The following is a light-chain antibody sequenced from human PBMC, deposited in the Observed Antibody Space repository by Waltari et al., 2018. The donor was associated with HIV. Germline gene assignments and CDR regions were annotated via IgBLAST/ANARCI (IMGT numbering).Light chain of an antibody. CDR3: QQNYITPLT. V-gene: IGKV1-39*01. Sequence: DIQLTQSPSPLSASVGDRATITCRASQSISTDLIWDQQKPGKAPNPLNYAASKLQSGVPSRFSGSGSGTDFTLTISSLQPEDSATYYCQQNYITPLTFGGGAKVEIK. J-gene: IGKJ4*01. CDR1: QSISTD. CDR2: AAS.